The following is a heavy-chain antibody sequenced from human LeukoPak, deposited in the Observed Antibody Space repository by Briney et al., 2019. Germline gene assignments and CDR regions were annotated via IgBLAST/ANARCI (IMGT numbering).Heavy chain of an antibody. V-gene: IGHV3-21*05. CDR2: INSGGDDI. Sequence: NPGGSLRLSCAASGFSFSLYAMNWVRQAPGKGLEWISYINSGGDDIHYTAPVRGRFTISRDDAGNTLFLQLSSLRAEDTAVYYCARDTIQPGLIDDWGQGTLVTVSS. D-gene: IGHD2-2*01. CDR1: GFSFSLYA. CDR3: ARDTIQPGLIDD. J-gene: IGHJ4*02.